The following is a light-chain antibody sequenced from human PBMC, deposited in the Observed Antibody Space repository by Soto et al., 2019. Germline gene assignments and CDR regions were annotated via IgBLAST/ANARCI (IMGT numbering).Light chain of an antibody. J-gene: IGLJ1*01. CDR2: EGI. CDR1: SSTVGGFNV. CDR3: CSYVGATTYV. V-gene: IGLV2-23*01. Sequence: QSALTQPASVSGSPGQSITISCTGTSSTVGGFNVVSWYQQHPGKAPKVIIYEGIKRPSGVSNRFSGSNSGSTASLTISGLQAEDEAGYYCCSYVGATTYVFGTGTKVTVL.